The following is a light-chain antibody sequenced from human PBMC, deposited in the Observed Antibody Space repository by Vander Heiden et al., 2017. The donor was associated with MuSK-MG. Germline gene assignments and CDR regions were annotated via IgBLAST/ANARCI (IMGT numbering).Light chain of an antibody. CDR1: QRMSSSY. J-gene: IGKJ1*01. Sequence: EIVLTQSPGTLSLSPGEGAALSCRASQRMSSSYLAWYQQKPGQAPRLLIYCASIRATGIPDRFSGSGSGTDFTLTISRLEPEDFAVYYCQQYCSSPPWTFGQGTKVEIK. CDR3: QQYCSSPPWT. V-gene: IGKV3-20*01. CDR2: CAS.